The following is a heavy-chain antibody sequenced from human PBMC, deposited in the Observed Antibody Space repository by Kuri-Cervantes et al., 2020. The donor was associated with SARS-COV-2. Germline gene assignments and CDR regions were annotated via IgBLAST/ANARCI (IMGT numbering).Heavy chain of an antibody. Sequence: GESLKISCAASGFTFSRYAMHWVRQAPGKGLEWVAVISYDGSNKDYTASGKGRFTISRDNSQNTLYLQMKSLRTEDTALYYCARDRVGVHDSWGQGTLVTGSS. CDR1: GFTFSRYA. CDR3: ARDRVGVHDS. J-gene: IGHJ4*02. CDR2: ISYDGSNK. D-gene: IGHD2-21*01. V-gene: IGHV3-30-3*01.